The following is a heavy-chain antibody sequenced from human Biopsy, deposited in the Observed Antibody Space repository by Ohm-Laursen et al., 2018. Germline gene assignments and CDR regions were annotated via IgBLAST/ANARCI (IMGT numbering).Heavy chain of an antibody. CDR2: ISGNSDII. J-gene: IGHJ4*02. V-gene: IGHV3-23*01. Sequence: SLRLSCAASGFTFSSYAMTWFRQAPGKGLEWVSTISGNSDIIYDTDSVKGRFTISRDNSKNTLYLQMNSLRAEDTAVYYCARNLGVTPGYQDYWGQGTLVTVSS. D-gene: IGHD2-2*01. CDR1: GFTFSSYA. CDR3: ARNLGVTPGYQDY.